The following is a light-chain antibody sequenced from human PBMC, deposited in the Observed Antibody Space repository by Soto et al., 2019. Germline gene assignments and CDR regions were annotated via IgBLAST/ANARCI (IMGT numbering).Light chain of an antibody. CDR3: QQYGTSPRT. J-gene: IGKJ1*01. CDR2: ETS. CDR1: QSFSSSY. V-gene: IGKV3-20*01. Sequence: IVGTQCPSTLSLSPFRRATLSGSFTQSFSSSYLAWYQQKPGQAPRLLIYETSSRATGIPARFSGSGSQTDFTLTISSLEPEDFAVYYCQQYGTSPRTFGQGTKVDIK.